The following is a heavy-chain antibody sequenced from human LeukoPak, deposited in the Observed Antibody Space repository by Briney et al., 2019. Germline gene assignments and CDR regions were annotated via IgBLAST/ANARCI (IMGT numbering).Heavy chain of an antibody. D-gene: IGHD2-15*01. J-gene: IGHJ4*02. CDR1: GFIFSNYA. Sequence: GGSLRLSCAASGFIFSNYAMTWVRQAPGKGLQWVSTITSGGQTYYADSVKGRFIISRDNSKNTLYLQMNSLRAEDTAVYQCAKYCSGGNCYSGLYWGQGTLVTVSS. V-gene: IGHV3-23*01. CDR3: AKYCSGGNCYSGLY. CDR2: ITSGGQT.